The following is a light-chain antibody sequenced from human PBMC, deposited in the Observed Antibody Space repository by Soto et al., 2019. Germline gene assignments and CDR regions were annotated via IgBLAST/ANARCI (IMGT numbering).Light chain of an antibody. CDR2: GTS. CDR3: QQYGSSPGT. Sequence: EIVLTQSPGTLSSSPGERATLSCRASQAVSSNYLAWYQQKPGQAPRLLISGTSGRATGVPDRFSGSGSGTDFTLTIDRLESEDFAVYYCQQYGSSPGTFGQGTRLEIK. V-gene: IGKV3-20*01. J-gene: IGKJ5*01. CDR1: QAVSSNY.